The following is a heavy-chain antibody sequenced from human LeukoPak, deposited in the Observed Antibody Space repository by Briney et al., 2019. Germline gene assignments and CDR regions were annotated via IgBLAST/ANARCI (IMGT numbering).Heavy chain of an antibody. Sequence: SETLSLTCAVYGGSFSGYYWSWIRQPPGKGLEWIGEINHSGSTNYNPSLKSRVTISVDTSKNQFSLKLSSVTAADTAVYYCARKRGWYYWGQGTLVTVSS. CDR2: INHSGST. CDR3: ARKRGWYY. J-gene: IGHJ4*02. V-gene: IGHV4-34*01. CDR1: GGSFSGYY. D-gene: IGHD6-19*01.